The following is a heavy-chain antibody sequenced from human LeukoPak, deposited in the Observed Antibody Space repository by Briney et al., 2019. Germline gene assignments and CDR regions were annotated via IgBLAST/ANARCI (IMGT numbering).Heavy chain of an antibody. J-gene: IGHJ4*02. CDR3: ARHPTLTSGGNFDY. V-gene: IGHV4-39*01. CDR2: LYNTETT. CDR1: GGSFSGYY. D-gene: IGHD1-14*01. Sequence: PSETLSLTCAVYGGSFSGYYWGWIRQLPGKGLEWIGSLYNTETTYYNPSLQSRVTISVDTSKNQLSLKLSSVTAADTAVYYCARHPTLTSGGNFDYWGQGTLVTVSS.